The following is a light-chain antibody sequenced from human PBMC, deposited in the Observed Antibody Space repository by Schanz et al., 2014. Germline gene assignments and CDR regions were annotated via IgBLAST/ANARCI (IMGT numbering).Light chain of an antibody. CDR2: DAS. CDR3: LQSDNLPH. CDR1: QGIGSH. V-gene: IGKV1-33*01. J-gene: IGKJ4*01. Sequence: DIQMTQSPSSLSASVGDRVTITCRASQGIGSHLAWYQQKPGKAPKLLIFDASNLETGVPSRFSGSGSGTDFTFTISTLQPEDIATYYCLQSDNLPHFGGGTKVEVK.